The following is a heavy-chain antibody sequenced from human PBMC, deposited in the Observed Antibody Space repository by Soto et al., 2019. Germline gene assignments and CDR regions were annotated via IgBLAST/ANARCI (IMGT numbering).Heavy chain of an antibody. Sequence: QVQLVQSGAEVKKPGSSVKVSCRTSGDTFSSYAISWVRQAPGQGLEWMGGIIPMFGTTNYAQKFKGRVTISADESTSTAYMELSSLRSEDAAVYYCARAAIHGSSWYFWFDPWGQGTLVTVSS. CDR1: GDTFSSYA. J-gene: IGHJ5*02. V-gene: IGHV1-69*01. D-gene: IGHD6-13*01. CDR3: ARAAIHGSSWYFWFDP. CDR2: IIPMFGTT.